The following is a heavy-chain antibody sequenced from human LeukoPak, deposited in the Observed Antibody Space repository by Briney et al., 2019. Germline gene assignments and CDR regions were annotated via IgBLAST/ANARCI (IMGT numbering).Heavy chain of an antibody. D-gene: IGHD2-15*01. CDR3: ARSPQGHCSGGSCPLHAFDY. CDR1: GYSFTSYW. Sequence: GESLQISCKGSGYSFTSYWIGWVRQMPGKGLEWMGIIYPGDSDTRYSPSFQGQVTISADKSISTAYLQWSSLKASDTAMYYCARSPQGHCSGGSCPLHAFDYWGQGTLVTVSS. CDR2: IYPGDSDT. J-gene: IGHJ4*02. V-gene: IGHV5-51*01.